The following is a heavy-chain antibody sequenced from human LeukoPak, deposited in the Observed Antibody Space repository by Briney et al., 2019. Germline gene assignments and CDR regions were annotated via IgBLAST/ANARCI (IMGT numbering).Heavy chain of an antibody. J-gene: IGHJ4*02. CDR2: IKQDGSEK. CDR3: ARRAGAYSHPYDY. D-gene: IGHD4/OR15-4a*01. Sequence: GGSLRLSCAASGFTFSSYSMNWVRQAPGKGLEWVANIKQDGSEKYYVDSVKGRFTISRDNAKNSLYLQMNSLRAEDTAVYYCARRAGAYSHPYDYWGQGTLVTVSS. CDR1: GFTFSSYS. V-gene: IGHV3-7*03.